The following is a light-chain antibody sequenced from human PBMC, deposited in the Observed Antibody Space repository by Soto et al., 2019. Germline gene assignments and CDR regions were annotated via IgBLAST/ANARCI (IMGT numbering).Light chain of an antibody. Sequence: EILLTQSPATLSVSPGERATLSCRSSQTINRNLGWYQQKPGQAPRLLIFAASTRDPGIPARFSGSGSGTEFTLTISGLQSEDFAVYYCQQYNSWTSITFGQGTQREVK. V-gene: IGKV3-15*01. CDR2: AAS. CDR3: QQYNSWTSIT. J-gene: IGKJ5*01. CDR1: QTINRN.